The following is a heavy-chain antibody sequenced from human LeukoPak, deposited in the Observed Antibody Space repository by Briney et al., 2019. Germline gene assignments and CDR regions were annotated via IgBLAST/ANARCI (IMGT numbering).Heavy chain of an antibody. J-gene: IGHJ6*02. D-gene: IGHD4-23*01. V-gene: IGHV1-18*01. CDR1: GYTFTSYG. CDR2: ISAYNGNT. Sequence: ASVKVSCKASGYTFTSYGISWVRQAPGQGLGWMGWISAYNGNTNYAQKLQGRVTMTTDTSTSTAYMELRSLRSDDTAVYYCARDQTTVVTPPRDYYYYYGMDVWGQGTTVTVSS. CDR3: ARDQTTVVTPPRDYYYYYGMDV.